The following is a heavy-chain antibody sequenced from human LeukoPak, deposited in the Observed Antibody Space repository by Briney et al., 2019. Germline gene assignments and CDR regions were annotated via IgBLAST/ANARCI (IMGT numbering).Heavy chain of an antibody. CDR1: GGSISSGGYS. J-gene: IGHJ3*02. CDR3: ARVNALGGTVTTLGAFDI. V-gene: IGHV4-30-2*01. CDR2: IYHSGST. D-gene: IGHD4-17*01. Sequence: SETLSLTCAVSGGSISSGGYSWSWIRQPPGTGLEWIGYIYHSGSTYYNPSLKSRVTISVDRSKNQFSLKLSSVTAADTAVYYCARVNALGGTVTTLGAFDIWGQGTMVTVSS.